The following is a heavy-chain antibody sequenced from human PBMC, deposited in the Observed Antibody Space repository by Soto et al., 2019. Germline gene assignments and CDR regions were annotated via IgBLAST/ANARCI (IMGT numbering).Heavy chain of an antibody. CDR2: IIPIFGTA. V-gene: IGHV1-69*13. J-gene: IGHJ6*02. CDR3: ARADCSSTSCYAYYYYGMDV. Sequence: GGPVKVSCKASGGTFSSYAISWVRQAPGQGLEWMGGIIPIFGTANYAQKFQGRVTITADESTSTAYMELSSLRSEDTAVYYCARADCSSTSCYAYYYYGMDVWGQGTTVTVSS. CDR1: GGTFSSYA. D-gene: IGHD2-2*01.